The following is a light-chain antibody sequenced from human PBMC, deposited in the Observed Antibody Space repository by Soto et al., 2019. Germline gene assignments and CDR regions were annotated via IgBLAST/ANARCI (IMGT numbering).Light chain of an antibody. V-gene: IGKV4-1*01. CDR3: QQYLTALP. Sequence: DIVMTQSPDSLAVSLGERATINCKSSQAVLYSPNNKNALAWFQQKPGQPPKLLIYWASTRDSGVPDRFSGSGSGTDFTLTISSLQAEDVAVYYCQQYLTALPFGGGTKVEIK. CDR2: WAS. J-gene: IGKJ4*01. CDR1: QAVLYSPNNKNA.